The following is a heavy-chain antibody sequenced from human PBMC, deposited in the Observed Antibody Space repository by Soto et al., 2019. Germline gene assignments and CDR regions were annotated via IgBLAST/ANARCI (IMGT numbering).Heavy chain of an antibody. V-gene: IGHV4-31*03. J-gene: IGHJ5*02. D-gene: IGHD3-22*01. CDR2: IYYSGST. Sequence: SETLSLTCTVSGGSISSGGYYWSWIRQHPGKGLEWIGYIYYSGSTYYNPSLKSRVTISVDTSKNQFSLKLSSVTAADTAVYYCARTSTYYYDSSGSPGPNWFDPWGQGTLVTVSS. CDR3: ARTSTYYYDSSGSPGPNWFDP. CDR1: GGSISSGGYY.